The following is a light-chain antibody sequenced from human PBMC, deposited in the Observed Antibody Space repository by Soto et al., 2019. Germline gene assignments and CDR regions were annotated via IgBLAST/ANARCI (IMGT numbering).Light chain of an antibody. J-gene: IGKJ4*01. CDR2: AAS. Sequence: DIQMTQSPSSLSASLGDRVTITCRASQGIGVYLAWFQQKPGNAPKLLIYAASTLQSGVPSRFSGSGSGTDFTLTISSLQPEDVATYYCQKYNRAPLTFGQGTRVEIK. V-gene: IGKV1-27*01. CDR1: QGIGVY. CDR3: QKYNRAPLT.